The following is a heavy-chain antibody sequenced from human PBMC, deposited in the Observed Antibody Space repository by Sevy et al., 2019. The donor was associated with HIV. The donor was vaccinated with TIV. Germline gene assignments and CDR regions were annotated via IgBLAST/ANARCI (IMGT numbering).Heavy chain of an antibody. D-gene: IGHD6-13*01. Sequence: ASVKVSCKASGRTFSNYAISWERQAPGQGLEWMGGIIPMFGTANYEQKFQGRVTITADESTSTAYMELSSLRSEDTAVYYCARSMSWYASFDYWGQGTLVTVSS. CDR3: ARSMSWYASFDY. CDR2: IIPMFGTA. V-gene: IGHV1-69*13. CDR1: GRTFSNYA. J-gene: IGHJ4*02.